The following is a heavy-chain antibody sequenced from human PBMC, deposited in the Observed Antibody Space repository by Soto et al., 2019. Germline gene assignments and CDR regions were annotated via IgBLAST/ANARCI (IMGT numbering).Heavy chain of an antibody. D-gene: IGHD4-17*01. CDR2: IYYSGST. Sequence: PSETLSLTCSVSGGSIRNADYYWSWIRQPPGEGLEWIAFIYYSGSTYFNPSLKSRVTVSVGPSTNQFSLRLNSVTAADTAVYYCARRYGDSGFFDSWGQGVLVTVSS. CDR3: ARRYGDSGFFDS. CDR1: GGSIRNADYY. V-gene: IGHV4-30-4*01. J-gene: IGHJ4*02.